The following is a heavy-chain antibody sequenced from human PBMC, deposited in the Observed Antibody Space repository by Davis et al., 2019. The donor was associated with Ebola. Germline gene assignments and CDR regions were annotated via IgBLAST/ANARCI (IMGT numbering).Heavy chain of an antibody. CDR1: GGSVSSGSYY. D-gene: IGHD5-18*01. CDR3: ARVSPTAIDY. J-gene: IGHJ4*02. Sequence: PSETLSLTCTVSGGSVSSGSYYWSWIRQPPGKGLEWIAYIYNSGNTNYNPSLRSRVAISVDTSKNQFSLKLSSVTAADTAVYYCARVSPTAIDYWGQGTLVTVSS. V-gene: IGHV4-61*01. CDR2: IYNSGNT.